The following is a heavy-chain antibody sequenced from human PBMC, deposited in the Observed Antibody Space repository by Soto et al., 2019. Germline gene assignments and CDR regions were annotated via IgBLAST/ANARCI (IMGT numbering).Heavy chain of an antibody. D-gene: IGHD3-16*02. CDR3: ARKSYDYIWGSYRLGAFDI. CDR2: IYHSGST. V-gene: IGHV4-4*02. J-gene: IGHJ3*02. Sequence: QVQLQESGPGLVKPSGTLSLTCAVSSGSISSSNWWSWVRQPPGKGLEWIGEIYHSGSTNYNPSLKRRVTISVDKSKNQFSLKLSSVTAADTALYYCARKSYDYIWGSYRLGAFDIWGQGTMVTVSS. CDR1: SGSISSSNW.